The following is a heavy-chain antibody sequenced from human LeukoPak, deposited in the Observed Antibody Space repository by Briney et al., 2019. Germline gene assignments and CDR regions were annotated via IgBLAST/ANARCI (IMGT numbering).Heavy chain of an antibody. J-gene: IGHJ4*02. V-gene: IGHV3-48*01. Sequence: GGSLRLSCAASGFTFSSYSMNWVRQAPGKGLEWVSYISSSSSTIYYADSVKGRFTISRDNAKNSLYLQMNSLRAEDTAVYYCARDRGWELLSVDYWGQGTLVTVSS. D-gene: IGHD1-26*01. CDR3: ARDRGWELLSVDY. CDR1: GFTFSSYS. CDR2: ISSSSSTI.